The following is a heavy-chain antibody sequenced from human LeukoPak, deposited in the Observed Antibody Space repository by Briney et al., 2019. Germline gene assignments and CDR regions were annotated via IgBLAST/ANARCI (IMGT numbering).Heavy chain of an antibody. D-gene: IGHD5-18*01. J-gene: IGHJ4*02. V-gene: IGHV4-39*01. Sequence: SETLSLTCTVSGGSISSSSYYWGWIRQPPGKGLEWIGSIYYSGSTYYNPSLKSRVTISVDTSKIQFSLKLSSVTAADTAVYYCARLEAAMGVFDYWGQGTLVTVSS. CDR3: ARLEAAMGVFDY. CDR1: GGSISSSSYY. CDR2: IYYSGST.